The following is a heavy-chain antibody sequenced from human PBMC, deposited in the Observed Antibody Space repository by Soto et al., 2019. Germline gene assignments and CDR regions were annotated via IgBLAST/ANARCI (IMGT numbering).Heavy chain of an antibody. J-gene: IGHJ6*03. CDR1: GYTFTSYG. CDR3: ARQAVDIVATLWGNYYYYMDV. V-gene: IGHV1-18*01. D-gene: IGHD5-12*01. Sequence: ASVKVSCKASGYTFTSYGISWVRQAPGQGLEWMGWISAYNGNTNYAQKLQGRVTMTTDTSTSTAYMELRSLRSDDTAVYYCARQAVDIVATLWGNYYYYMDVWGKGTTVTVSS. CDR2: ISAYNGNT.